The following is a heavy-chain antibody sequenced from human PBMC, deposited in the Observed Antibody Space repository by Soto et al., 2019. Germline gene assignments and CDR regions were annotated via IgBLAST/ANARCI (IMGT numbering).Heavy chain of an antibody. V-gene: IGHV3-74*01. CDR3: ARDRGYYDSSGFPDY. J-gene: IGHJ4*02. D-gene: IGHD3-22*01. Sequence: GGSLRLSCAASGVTFSSYWMHWVRQAPGKGLVWVSRINSDGSSTSYADSVKGRFTISRDNAKNTLYLQMNSLRAEDTAVYYCARDRGYYDSSGFPDYWGQGTLVTVSS. CDR1: GVTFSSYW. CDR2: INSDGSST.